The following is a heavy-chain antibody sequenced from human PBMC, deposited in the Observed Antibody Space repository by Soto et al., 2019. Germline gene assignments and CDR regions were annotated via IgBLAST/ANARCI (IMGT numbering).Heavy chain of an antibody. Sequence: SETLSLTCTVSVGSISSGGYYWSWIRQHPGKGLEWIGYIYYSGSTYYNPSLKSRVTISVDTSKNQFSLKLSSVTAADTAVYYCARETESSGYSAFDIWGQGTTVTVS. V-gene: IGHV4-31*03. CDR3: ARETESSGYSAFDI. J-gene: IGHJ3*02. D-gene: IGHD3-22*01. CDR2: IYYSGST. CDR1: VGSISSGGYY.